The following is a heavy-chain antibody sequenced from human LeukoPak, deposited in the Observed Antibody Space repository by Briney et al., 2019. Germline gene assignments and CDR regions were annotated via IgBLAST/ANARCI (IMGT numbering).Heavy chain of an antibody. CDR1: GFTFSTYT. J-gene: IGHJ4*02. D-gene: IGHD3-22*01. Sequence: GGSLRLSCAASGFTFSTYTMYWVRHPPGKRLEWVSIIGNNGGGIHYADSVKGRFTISRDNFKNALYLQMNSLRVEDTAVYFCARHRDSDISGSSAGLDYWGQGTLVTVSS. CDR3: ARHRDSDISGSSAGLDY. CDR2: IGNNGGGI. V-gene: IGHV3-23*01.